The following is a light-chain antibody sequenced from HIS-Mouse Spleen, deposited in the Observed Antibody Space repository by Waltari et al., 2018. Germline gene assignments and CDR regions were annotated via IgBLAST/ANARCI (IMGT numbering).Light chain of an antibody. CDR3: QQLNSYPPT. V-gene: IGKV1-9*01. CDR1: QAISSY. J-gene: IGKJ1*01. CDR2: AAS. Sequence: DIQLTQSPSFLSASLGDRVTITCRASQAISSYLAWYQQKPGKAPKLLIYAASTLQSGVPSRFSGSGSGTEFTLTISSLQPEDFATYYCQQLNSYPPTFGQGTKVEIK.